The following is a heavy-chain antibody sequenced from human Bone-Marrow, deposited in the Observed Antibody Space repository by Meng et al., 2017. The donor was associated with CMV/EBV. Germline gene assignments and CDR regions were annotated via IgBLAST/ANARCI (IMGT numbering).Heavy chain of an antibody. CDR3: ARTKTGDLSYFDY. Sequence: CSASGFTVSSNYMSWVRQAPGKGLEWVSVIYSGGSTYYADSVKGRFTISRDNSKNTLYLQMNSLRAGDTAVYYCARTKTGDLSYFDYWGQGTLVTVSS. CDR2: IYSGGST. V-gene: IGHV3-66*02. J-gene: IGHJ4*02. CDR1: GFTVSSNY. D-gene: IGHD7-27*01.